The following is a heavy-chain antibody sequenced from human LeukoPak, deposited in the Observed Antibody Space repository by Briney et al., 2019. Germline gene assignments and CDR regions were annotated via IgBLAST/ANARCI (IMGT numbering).Heavy chain of an antibody. J-gene: IGHJ4*02. CDR2: IVVGSGNT. CDR1: GFTFTSSA. D-gene: IGHD4-17*01. Sequence: GTSVKVSCKASGFTFTSSAVQWVRQALGQRLEWIGWIVVGSGNTNYAQKFQERVTITRDMSTSTAYMELSSLRSEDTAVYYCAADWKGYGDYGPPELWGQGTLVTVSS. CDR3: AADWKGYGDYGPPEL. V-gene: IGHV1-58*01.